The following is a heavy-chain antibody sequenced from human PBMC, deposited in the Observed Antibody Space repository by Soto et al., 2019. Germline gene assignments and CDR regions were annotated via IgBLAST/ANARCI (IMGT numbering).Heavy chain of an antibody. Sequence: EVQLVESGGGLVQPGGSLRLSCAASGFTFSSYSMNWVRQAPGKGLEWVSYISSSSSTIYYADSVKGRFTISRDNAKNSLYLQMNSLRDKDPAVYYCARDYGRDLNWFDPWGQGTLVTVSS. CDR3: ARDYGRDLNWFDP. CDR1: GFTFSSYS. D-gene: IGHD4-17*01. CDR2: ISSSSSTI. J-gene: IGHJ5*02. V-gene: IGHV3-48*02.